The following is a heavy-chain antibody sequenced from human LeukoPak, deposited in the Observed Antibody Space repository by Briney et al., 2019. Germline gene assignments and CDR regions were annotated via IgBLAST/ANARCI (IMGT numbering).Heavy chain of an antibody. J-gene: IGHJ4*02. CDR3: ARESRSYFDY. CDR2: IYSGGST. V-gene: IGHV3-66*01. Sequence: GGSLRLSCAASGFTVSSNYMSWVRQAPGEGLEWVSVIYSGGSTYYADSVKGRFTISRDNSKNTLYLQMNSLRAEDTAVYYCARESRSYFDYWGQGTLVTVSS. CDR1: GFTVSSNY.